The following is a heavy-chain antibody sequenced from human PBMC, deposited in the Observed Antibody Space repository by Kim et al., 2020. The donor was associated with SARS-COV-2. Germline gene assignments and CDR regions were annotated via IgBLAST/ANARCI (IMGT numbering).Heavy chain of an antibody. J-gene: IGHJ6*03. V-gene: IGHV4-39*01. CDR3: ADRPCSNGVCYYC. CDR2: VHYSGNT. CDR1: GGPIGRSGYY. D-gene: IGHD2-8*01. Sequence: SETLSLTCSVSGGPIGRSGYYWDWIRQPPGKGLVWIGSVHYSGNTDYTPSLKSRATITVDTSKNQFSLNLNSVTAADTAVYYCADRPCSNGVCYYCRGK.